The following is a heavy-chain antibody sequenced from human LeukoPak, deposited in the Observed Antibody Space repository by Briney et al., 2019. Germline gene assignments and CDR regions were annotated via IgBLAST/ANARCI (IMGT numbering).Heavy chain of an antibody. CDR1: GYTFTAYY. CDR3: ARDNSVGDIAWWFDP. D-gene: IGHD3-16*02. Sequence: ASVKVSCKTSGYTFTAYYIHWVRQAPGQGLEWMGWINPNSGGTNYAQIFQGRVTMTRDTSISTAYMELSSLRSEDTAVYYCARDNSVGDIAWWFDPWGQGTLVTVSS. V-gene: IGHV1-2*02. CDR2: INPNSGGT. J-gene: IGHJ5*02.